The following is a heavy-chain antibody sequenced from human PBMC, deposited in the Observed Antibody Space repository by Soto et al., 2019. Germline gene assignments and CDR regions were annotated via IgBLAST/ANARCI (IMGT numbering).Heavy chain of an antibody. D-gene: IGHD2-2*01. CDR3: ARDRCSSTSCYWFDP. V-gene: IGHV4-4*07. CDR1: GGSISSYY. Sequence: QVQLQESGPGLVKPSETLSLTCTVSGGSISSYYWSWIRQPAGKGLEWIGRIYTSGSTNYNPSLKSRVTMSVDTSKNQVSLKLSSVTAADTAVYYCARDRCSSTSCYWFDPWGQGTLVTVSS. J-gene: IGHJ5*02. CDR2: IYTSGST.